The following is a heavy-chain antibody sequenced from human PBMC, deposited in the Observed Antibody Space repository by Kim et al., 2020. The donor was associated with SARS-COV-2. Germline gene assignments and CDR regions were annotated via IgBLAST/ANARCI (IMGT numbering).Heavy chain of an antibody. Sequence: GGSLRLSCAASGFTFSSHSMHWVRQAPGKGLVWVSRITCDGCTTCYADSVKGRFTISRDNSKDTVYLQMSSLRAEDTAVYYCARRQFSSGWYHFDYWGQGTLVTVSS. CDR2: ITCDGCTT. CDR3: ARRQFSSGWYHFDY. J-gene: IGHJ4*02. D-gene: IGHD6-19*01. V-gene: IGHV3-74*01. CDR1: GFTFSSHS.